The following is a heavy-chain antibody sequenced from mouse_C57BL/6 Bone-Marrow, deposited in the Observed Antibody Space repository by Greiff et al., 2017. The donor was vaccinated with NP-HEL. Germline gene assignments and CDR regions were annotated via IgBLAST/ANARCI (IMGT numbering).Heavy chain of an antibody. CDR2: INPNNGGT. CDR1: GYTFTDYY. V-gene: IGHV1-26*01. J-gene: IGHJ2*01. Sequence: EVQLQQSGPELVKPGASVKISCKASGYTFTDYYMNWVKQSHGKSLEWIGDINPNNGGTSYNQKFKGKATLTVDKSSSTAYMEPRSLTSEDSAVYYCAREGYYDYDSYYFDYWGQGTTLTVSS. D-gene: IGHD2-4*01. CDR3: AREGYYDYDSYYFDY.